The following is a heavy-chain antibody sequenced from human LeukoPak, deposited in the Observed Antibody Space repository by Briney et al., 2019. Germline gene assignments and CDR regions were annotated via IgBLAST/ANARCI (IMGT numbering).Heavy chain of an antibody. V-gene: IGHV4-61*02. D-gene: IGHD2-2*01. CDR2: IYTSGST. Sequence: PSETLSLTCTVSGGSISSGSYYWSWIRQPAGKGLEWIGRIYTSGSTNYNPSLKSRVTISVDTSKNQFSLKLSSVTAADTAVYYCASENIVVVPAASYFDYWGQGTLVTVSS. J-gene: IGHJ4*02. CDR3: ASENIVVVPAASYFDY. CDR1: GGSISSGSYY.